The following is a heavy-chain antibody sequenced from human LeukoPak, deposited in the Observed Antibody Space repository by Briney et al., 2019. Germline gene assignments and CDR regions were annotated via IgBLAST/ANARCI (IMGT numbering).Heavy chain of an antibody. Sequence: GSLRLSCAASGFTVSSIHMVWVRQAPGKGLEWVSVTYTGGNSYYADSVKGRFIISRDISKNTLYLQMDSLRAEDSAPYYCARGGRGSAAVVAPRSFDIWGQGTMVTVSS. V-gene: IGHV3-53*01. D-gene: IGHD3-22*01. J-gene: IGHJ3*02. CDR3: ARGGRGSAAVVAPRSFDI. CDR2: TYTGGNS. CDR1: GFTVSSIH.